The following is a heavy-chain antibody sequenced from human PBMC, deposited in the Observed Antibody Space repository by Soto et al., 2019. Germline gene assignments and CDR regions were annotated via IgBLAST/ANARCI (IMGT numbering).Heavy chain of an antibody. D-gene: IGHD6-13*01. CDR3: ARRGPGTDFAS. J-gene: IGHJ4*02. CDR1: GFTFSSYA. Sequence: EVQLLDSGGGLVQPGGSLRLSCAASGFTFSSYAMNWVRQAPGKGLEWVSVISGSGGSTYYADSVKGRFTSSRDTSKNTLYLQMNSLRAEDTAVYYCARRGPGTDFASWGQGTLVTVSS. V-gene: IGHV3-23*01. CDR2: ISGSGGST.